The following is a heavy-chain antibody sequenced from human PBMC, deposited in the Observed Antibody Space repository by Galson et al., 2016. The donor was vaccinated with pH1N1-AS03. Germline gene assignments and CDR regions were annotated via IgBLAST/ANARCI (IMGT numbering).Heavy chain of an antibody. V-gene: IGHV1-69*06. CDR3: AMNTDGGGYSDV. CDR1: GGTFSSYA. D-gene: IGHD2-8*02. Sequence: SVKVSCKASGGTFSSYAITWVRQAPGQGLEWMGGIVTIVGAVSYAQKFQGRVAITGDKSKSTAYMEMSSLRSGDTAVYYCAMNTDGGGYSDVWGQGTLVTVSS. CDR2: IVTIVGAV. J-gene: IGHJ4*02.